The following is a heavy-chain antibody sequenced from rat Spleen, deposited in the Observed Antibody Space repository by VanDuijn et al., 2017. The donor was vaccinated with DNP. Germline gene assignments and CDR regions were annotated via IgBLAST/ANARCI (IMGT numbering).Heavy chain of an antibody. CDR2: INTGSGNT. CDR1: GYTFTSYY. CDR3: ARRSGYGNWFAY. Sequence: QVQLQQSGAELAKPGSSVKISCKASGYTFTSYYFGWLKQTAGQGLEFIGYINTGSGNTNYNENLKGKATLTVDKSSTTAYMQLSSLTPVDTAVYYCARRSGYGNWFAYWGHGTLVTVSS. J-gene: IGHJ3*01. D-gene: IGHD4-3*01. V-gene: IGHV1-43*01.